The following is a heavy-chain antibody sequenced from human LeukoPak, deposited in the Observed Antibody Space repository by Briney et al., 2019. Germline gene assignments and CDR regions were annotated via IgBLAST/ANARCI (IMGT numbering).Heavy chain of an antibody. CDR2: ISSSSSTI. CDR1: GFTFSSYS. J-gene: IGHJ4*02. Sequence: GGSLRLSCAASGFTFSSYSMNWVRQAPGKGLEWVSYISSSSSTIYYADSVKGRFTISRDNAKNSLYLQMNSLRAEDTAVYYCARDGHEGSSGYYSYYFDYWGQGTLVTVSS. CDR3: ARDGHEGSSGYYSYYFDY. V-gene: IGHV3-48*04. D-gene: IGHD3-22*01.